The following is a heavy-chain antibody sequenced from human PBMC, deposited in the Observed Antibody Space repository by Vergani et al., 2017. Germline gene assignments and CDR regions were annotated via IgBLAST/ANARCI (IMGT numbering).Heavy chain of an antibody. CDR3: ASAEAGLDAFDI. CDR1: GYIFTSYA. D-gene: IGHD6-19*01. J-gene: IGHJ3*02. Sequence: QVQLVQSGSELKKPGASVKVSCKASGYIFTSYAMNWVRQAPGQGLEWMGRIIPIVDIANYAQKFQGRVTITADKSTSTAYMELSSLRSEDTAVYYCASAEAGLDAFDIWGQGTMVTVSS. V-gene: IGHV1-69*09. CDR2: IIPIVDIA.